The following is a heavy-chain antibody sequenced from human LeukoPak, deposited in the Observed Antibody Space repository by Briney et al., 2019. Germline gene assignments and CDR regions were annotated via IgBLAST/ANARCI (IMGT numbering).Heavy chain of an antibody. CDR3: GALHTGTFVDY. Sequence: GGSLRLSCAPSGFSFSGYGMHWVRQVPGKGLEWVAFIRYDGITKFYIDSVKGRFAISRDNSKNTLYLQMNSLRTEDTAVYYCGALHTGTFVDYGGQGTLVTVSS. CDR1: GFSFSGYG. J-gene: IGHJ4*02. V-gene: IGHV3-30*02. D-gene: IGHD4-17*01. CDR2: IRYDGITK.